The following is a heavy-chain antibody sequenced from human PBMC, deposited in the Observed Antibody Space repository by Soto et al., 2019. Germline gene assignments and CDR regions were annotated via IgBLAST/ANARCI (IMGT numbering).Heavy chain of an antibody. J-gene: IGHJ6*02. D-gene: IGHD3-10*01. CDR3: ARIIRTLAWDGVDV. CDR1: AGSISSYY. CDR2: IYNSGST. V-gene: IGHV4-59*01. Sequence: QVQLQESGPGLVKASETLSLTCTVSAGSISSYYWGWIRQSPGKGVEWIGYIYNSGSTNYNPSLKNRLTMSVDTSKNQFSLKLSSVTAADTAVYYCARIIRTLAWDGVDVWGQGTRVTV.